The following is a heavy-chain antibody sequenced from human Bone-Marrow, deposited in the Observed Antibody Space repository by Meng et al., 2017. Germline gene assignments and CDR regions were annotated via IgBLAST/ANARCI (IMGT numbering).Heavy chain of an antibody. CDR3: AMFYYGWGSFYYYDY. CDR1: GFNFSNFN. CDR2: ISSSSTYI. J-gene: IGHJ4*02. D-gene: IGHD3-10*01. V-gene: IGHV3-21*01. Sequence: GGSLRLSCAASGFNFSNFNMNWVRQAPGKGLEWVSSISSSSTYIYSADSVKGRFTISRDNAKNSLYLQMNSLRAEDTAVYYCAMFYYGWGSFYYYDYWGQGTL.